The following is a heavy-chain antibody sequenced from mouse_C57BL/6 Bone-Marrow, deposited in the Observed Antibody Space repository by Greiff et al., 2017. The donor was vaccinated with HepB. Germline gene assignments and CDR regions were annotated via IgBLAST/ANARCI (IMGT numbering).Heavy chain of an antibody. CDR3: ARWGWLLPFDY. CDR2: IDPSDSYT. V-gene: IGHV1-69*01. D-gene: IGHD2-3*01. CDR1: GYTFTSYW. J-gene: IGHJ2*01. Sequence: VQLQQPGAELVMPGASVKLSCKASGYTFTSYWMHWVKQRPGQGLEWIGEIDPSDSYTNYNQKFKGKSTLTVDKSSSTAYMQLSSLTSEDSAVYYCARWGWLLPFDYWGQGTTPTVSS.